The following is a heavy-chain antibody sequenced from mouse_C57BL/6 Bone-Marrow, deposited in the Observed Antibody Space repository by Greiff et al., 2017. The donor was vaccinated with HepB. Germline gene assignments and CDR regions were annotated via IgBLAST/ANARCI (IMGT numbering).Heavy chain of an antibody. CDR3: TRQDYDPAWFAY. Sequence: VQVVESGAELVRPGASVTLSCKASGYTFTDYEMHWVKQTPVHGLEWIGAIDPETGGTAYNQKFKGKAILTADKSSSTAYMALRSLTSEDSAVYYCTRQDYDPAWFAYWGQGTLVTVSA. V-gene: IGHV1-15*01. CDR2: IDPETGGT. J-gene: IGHJ3*01. D-gene: IGHD2-4*01. CDR1: GYTFTDYE.